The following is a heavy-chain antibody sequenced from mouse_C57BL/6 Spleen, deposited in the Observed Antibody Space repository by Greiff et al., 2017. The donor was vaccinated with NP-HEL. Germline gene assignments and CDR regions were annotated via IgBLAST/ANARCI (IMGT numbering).Heavy chain of an antibody. V-gene: IGHV3-6*01. CDR2: ISYDGSN. CDR1: GYSITSGYY. CDR3: ARGEGFDY. Sequence: DVKLQESGPGLVKPSQSLSLTCSVTGYSITSGYYWNWIRQFPGTKLEWMGYISYDGSNNYNPSLKNRISITLDTSKNQFFLKLNSVTTEDTATYYCARGEGFDYWGQGTTLTVSS. J-gene: IGHJ2*01.